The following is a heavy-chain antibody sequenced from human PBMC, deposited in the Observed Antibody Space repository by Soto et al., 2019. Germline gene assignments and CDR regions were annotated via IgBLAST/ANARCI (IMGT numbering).Heavy chain of an antibody. D-gene: IGHD2-21*02. CDR2: IIPILGIA. CDR1: GGTFSSYT. Sequence: ASVKVSCKASGGTFSSYTISWVRQAPGQGLEWMGRIIPILGIANYAQKFQGRVTITADKSTSTAYMELSSLRSEDTAVYYCASSYCGGDCYPRGGYYYYYGMDVWGQGTTVTVSS. J-gene: IGHJ6*02. CDR3: ASSYCGGDCYPRGGYYYYYGMDV. V-gene: IGHV1-69*02.